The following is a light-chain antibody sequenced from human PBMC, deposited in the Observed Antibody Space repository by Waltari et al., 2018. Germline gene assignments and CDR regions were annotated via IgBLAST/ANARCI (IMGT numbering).Light chain of an antibody. CDR2: DVS. CDR1: SSDVGGYEY. Sequence: SALTQPDSVSGSPGQSITISCTGVSSDVGGYEYVSWYQQHPGKAPKVIIYDVSIRPSGVSNRFSGSKSGSSASLTISGLQAEDEADYYCSSYTSSTTGIFGGGTKLTVL. CDR3: SSYTSSTTGI. J-gene: IGLJ2*01. V-gene: IGLV2-14*01.